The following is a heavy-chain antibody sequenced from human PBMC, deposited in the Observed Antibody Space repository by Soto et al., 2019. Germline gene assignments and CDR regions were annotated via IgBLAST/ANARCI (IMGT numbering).Heavy chain of an antibody. D-gene: IGHD5-12*01. J-gene: IGHJ5*02. Sequence: VASVKVSCKASGYTFSAYWLHWVRQAPGQGLEWMGYINPNTGGTNYAQIFQGRVTLTRDTSISTAYMDLSSLRSDDTAVYYCARTSTRGYSGYDLDLWGQGTLVTVSS. CDR1: GYTFSAYW. V-gene: IGHV1-2*02. CDR2: INPNTGGT. CDR3: ARTSTRGYSGYDLDL.